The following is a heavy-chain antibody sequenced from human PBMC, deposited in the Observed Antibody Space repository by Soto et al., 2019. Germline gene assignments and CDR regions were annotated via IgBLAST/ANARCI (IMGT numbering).Heavy chain of an antibody. V-gene: IGHV3-15*01. CDR2: FMSKTDGGTT. Sequence: GSLGLCCATSGXTFSKACVCWVRQAPGKGLEWVGRFMSKTDGGTTDYAAPCKGRFTISRDDAKRTLYLQINSLKTEDTAFYYCTTDSGMSPYSFDYWGQGTLGTVS. D-gene: IGHD1-26*01. CDR3: TTDSGMSPYSFDY. CDR1: GXTFSKAC. J-gene: IGHJ4*02.